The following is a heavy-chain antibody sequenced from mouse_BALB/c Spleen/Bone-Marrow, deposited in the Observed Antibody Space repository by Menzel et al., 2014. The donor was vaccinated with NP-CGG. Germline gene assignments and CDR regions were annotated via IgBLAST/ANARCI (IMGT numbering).Heavy chain of an antibody. V-gene: IGHV4-1*02. CDR2: INLDSSTI. D-gene: IGHD1-1*01. Sequence: DVMLVESGGGLVQPGGSLKLSCAASGFDFSRYWMSWVRQAPGKGLEWIGEINLDSSTINYTPSLKDKFIISRDNAKNTLYLQMSKVRSEDTALYYCARLNYYGNLFVWGAGTTVTVSS. J-gene: IGHJ1*01. CDR1: GFDFSRYW. CDR3: ARLNYYGNLFV.